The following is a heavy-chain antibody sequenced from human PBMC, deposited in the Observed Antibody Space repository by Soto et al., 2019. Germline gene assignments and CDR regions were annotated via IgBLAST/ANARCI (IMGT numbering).Heavy chain of an antibody. CDR2: INHSGST. V-gene: IGHV4-34*01. Sequence: PSETLSLTCAVYGGPFSGYYWSWIRQPPGKGLEWIGEINHSGSTNYNPSLKSRVTISVDTSKNQFSLKVSSVTAADTAVYYCARHWNDDWIDCWGRGTLVTVSS. J-gene: IGHJ4*02. CDR3: ARHWNDDWIDC. CDR1: GGPFSGYY. D-gene: IGHD1-1*01.